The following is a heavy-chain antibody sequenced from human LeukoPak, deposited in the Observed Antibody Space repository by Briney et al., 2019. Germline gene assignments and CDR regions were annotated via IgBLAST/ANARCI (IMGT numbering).Heavy chain of an antibody. CDR2: IGYSGANT. D-gene: IGHD2-8*01. CDR3: ARDLNGKFYIVY. J-gene: IGHJ4*02. V-gene: IGHV3-30*02. CDR1: GFTFSTFG. Sequence: GGSLRLSCAASGFTFSTFGMHWVRQAPGEGLEWVAYIGYSGANTYYADSVKGRFTISRDDSKNTVHLQMNSLRAADTALYSCARDLNGKFYIVYWGQGTLVTVSS.